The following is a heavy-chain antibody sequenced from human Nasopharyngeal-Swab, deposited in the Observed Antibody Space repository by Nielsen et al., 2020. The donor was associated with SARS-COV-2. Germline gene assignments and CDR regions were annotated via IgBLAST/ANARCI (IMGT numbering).Heavy chain of an antibody. CDR2: IKQDGSEK. V-gene: IGHV3-7*01. J-gene: IGHJ6*02. D-gene: IGHD2-2*01. Sequence: GGSLRLSCAASGFTFSSYWMSWVRQAPGKGLEWVANIKQDGSEKYYVDSVKGRFTISRDNAKNSLYLQMNSLRAEDTAVYYCARVPAAKRDLPFNYGMDVWGQGTTVTVSS. CDR3: ARVPAAKRDLPFNYGMDV. CDR1: GFTFSSYW.